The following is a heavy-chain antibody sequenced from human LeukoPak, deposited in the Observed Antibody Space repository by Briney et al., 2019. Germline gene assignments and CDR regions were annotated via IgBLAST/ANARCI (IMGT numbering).Heavy chain of an antibody. V-gene: IGHV4-34*01. CDR1: GGSFSGYY. J-gene: IGHJ4*02. CDR2: IDHSGST. Sequence: PSETLSLTCAVYGGSFSGYYWSWIRQPPGKGLEWIGEIDHSGSTNYNPSLKSRVTISVDTSKNQFSLKLSSVTAADTAVYYCARGWKYFDYGGKGTLVTVSS. D-gene: IGHD1-1*01. CDR3: ARGWKYFDY.